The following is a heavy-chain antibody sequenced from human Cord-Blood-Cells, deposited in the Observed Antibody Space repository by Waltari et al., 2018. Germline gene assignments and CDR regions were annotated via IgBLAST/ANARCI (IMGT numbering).Heavy chain of an antibody. CDR3: ARQNIEYSSSFFDY. J-gene: IGHJ4*02. CDR2: IYYGGST. Sequence: QLQLQESGPGLVKPSETLSLTCTVSGGSISSSSYYWGWIRQPPGKGLEWIGSIYYGGSTYYNPSLKSRVTISVDTSKNQFALKLSSVTAADTAVYYCARQNIEYSSSFFDYWGQGTLVTVSS. D-gene: IGHD6-6*01. V-gene: IGHV4-39*01. CDR1: GGSISSSSYY.